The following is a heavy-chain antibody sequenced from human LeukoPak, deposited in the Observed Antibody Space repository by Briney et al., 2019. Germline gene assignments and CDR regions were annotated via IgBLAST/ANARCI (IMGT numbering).Heavy chain of an antibody. Sequence: GSLRLSCAASGFTFDDYGMSWVRQAPGKGLEWVSGINWNGGSTGYADSVKGRFTISRDNAKNSLYLQMNSLRAEDTALYYCARADYSNYALYSDYWGQGTLVTVSS. J-gene: IGHJ4*02. D-gene: IGHD4-11*01. CDR3: ARADYSNYALYSDY. CDR1: GFTFDDYG. V-gene: IGHV3-20*04. CDR2: INWNGGST.